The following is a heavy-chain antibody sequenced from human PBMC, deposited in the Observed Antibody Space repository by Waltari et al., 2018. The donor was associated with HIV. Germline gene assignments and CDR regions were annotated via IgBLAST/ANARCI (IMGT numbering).Heavy chain of an antibody. CDR3: ARAYYDFWSGTGSSGNWFDP. V-gene: IGHV4-61*02. J-gene: IGHJ5*02. D-gene: IGHD3-3*01. Sequence: QVQLQESGPGLVNPSQTLSLTCTVSGGSISSGSYSWSWIRQPAGKGLELIGRIYTSGSTNYNPSLKSRVTISVDTSKNQFSLKLRSVTAADTAVYYCARAYYDFWSGTGSSGNWFDPWGQGTLVTVSS. CDR1: GGSISSGSYS. CDR2: IYTSGST.